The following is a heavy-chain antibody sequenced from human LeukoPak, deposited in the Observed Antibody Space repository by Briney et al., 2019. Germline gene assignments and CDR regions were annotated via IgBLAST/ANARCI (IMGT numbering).Heavy chain of an antibody. Sequence: QPGRSLRLSCAASGFTFSSYAMHWVRQAPGKGLEWVAVISYDGGNKYYADSVKGRFTISRDNSKNTLYLQMNSLRAEDTAVYYCAKYSSSSFVGLDSDYWGQGTLVTVSS. D-gene: IGHD6-6*01. V-gene: IGHV3-30*01. CDR2: ISYDGGNK. CDR1: GFTFSSYA. J-gene: IGHJ4*02. CDR3: AKYSSSSFVGLDSDY.